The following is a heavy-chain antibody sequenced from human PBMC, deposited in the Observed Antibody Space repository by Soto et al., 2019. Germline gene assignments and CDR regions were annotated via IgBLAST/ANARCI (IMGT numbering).Heavy chain of an antibody. V-gene: IGHV3-30*18. J-gene: IGHJ2*01. D-gene: IGHD6-19*01. CDR3: AKYGGSGWLIQWHLDL. CDR2: ISYDGSNK. Sequence: QVQLVESGGGVVQPGRSLRLSCVASGFTFSNYALHWVRQAPGKGLEWVAIISYDGSNKYYADSVKGRFTISRDNPKNQLYLQMNSLRAEDTAVYYCAKYGGSGWLIQWHLDLWGRGTLVTVSS. CDR1: GFTFSNYA.